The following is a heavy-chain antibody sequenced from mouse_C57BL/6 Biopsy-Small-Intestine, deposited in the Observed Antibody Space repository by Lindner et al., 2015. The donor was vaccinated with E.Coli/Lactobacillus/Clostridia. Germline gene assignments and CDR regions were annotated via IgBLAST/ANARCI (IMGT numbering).Heavy chain of an antibody. V-gene: IGHV5-17*01. D-gene: IGHD2-3*01. J-gene: IGHJ4*01. CDR2: ISSGSSTI. CDR3: ARWLLLYYAMDY. CDR1: GFTFSDYG. Sequence: VQLQESGGGLVKPGGSLKLSCAASGFTFSDYGMHWVRQAPEKGLEWVAYISSGSSTIYYADTVKGRFTISRDNAKNTLFLQMTSLRPEDTAMYYCARWLLLYYAMDYWGQGTSVTVSS.